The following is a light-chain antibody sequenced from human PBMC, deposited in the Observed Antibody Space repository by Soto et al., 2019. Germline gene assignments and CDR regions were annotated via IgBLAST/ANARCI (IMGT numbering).Light chain of an antibody. CDR2: DAS. J-gene: IGKJ2*01. CDR1: QSVGSY. CDR3: QQRDKWPRT. V-gene: IGKV3-11*01. Sequence: EIVLTQSPATLSLSPGERATLSCRASQSVGSYLAWYQHKPGQAPRLLIYDASNRATDIPGRFSGRGSGTDFTLTISSLESGDSAVYYCQQRDKWPRTFGQGTKLELK.